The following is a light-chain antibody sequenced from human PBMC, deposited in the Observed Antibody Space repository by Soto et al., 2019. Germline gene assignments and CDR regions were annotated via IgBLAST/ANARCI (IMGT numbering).Light chain of an antibody. J-gene: IGKJ4*01. CDR1: QSITNY. Sequence: EVVLSQSPATLSFSPGERATLSCRASQSITNYLAWYQQKPGQAPRLLIYDASNRATGIPARFSGSGSGTDFTLTISSLEPEDFAVYYCQQRVHWPPLTFGGGTKVDIK. CDR3: QQRVHWPPLT. V-gene: IGKV3-11*01. CDR2: DAS.